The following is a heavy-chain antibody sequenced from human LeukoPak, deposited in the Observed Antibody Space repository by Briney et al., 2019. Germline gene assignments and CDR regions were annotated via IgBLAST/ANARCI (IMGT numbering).Heavy chain of an antibody. Sequence: GGSLRLSCAASGFTFSSYSMNWVRQAPGKGLEWLSFISTDNVSKYYADSVKGRFTISRDNAKNSLYLQMHSLRAEDTAVYYCARDQFLEWSPATIGNWFDPWGQGTLVTVSS. CDR1: GFTFSSYS. CDR3: ARDQFLEWSPATIGNWFDP. J-gene: IGHJ5*02. V-gene: IGHV3-48*04. CDR2: ISTDNVSK. D-gene: IGHD3-3*01.